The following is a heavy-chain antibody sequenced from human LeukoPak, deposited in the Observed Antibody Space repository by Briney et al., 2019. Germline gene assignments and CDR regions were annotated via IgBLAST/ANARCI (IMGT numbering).Heavy chain of an antibody. J-gene: IGHJ4*02. D-gene: IGHD6-13*01. CDR3: AKGKAATGQYDY. Sequence: PGGSLRLSCAASGFTFSSYAMSWVRQAPGKGLEWVSVISGSGGSTYYADSVKGRFTISRDNSKNTMYLQMNSLRAEDTAVYYCAKGKAATGQYDYWGQGTLVTVSS. CDR2: ISGSGGST. CDR1: GFTFSSYA. V-gene: IGHV3-23*01.